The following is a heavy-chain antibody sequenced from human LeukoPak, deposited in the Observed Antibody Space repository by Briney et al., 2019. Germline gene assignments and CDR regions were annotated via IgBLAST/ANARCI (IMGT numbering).Heavy chain of an antibody. J-gene: IGHJ4*02. CDR2: ISSSSSYI. CDR1: GFTFSSYS. Sequence: PGGSLRLSYAASGFTFSSYSMNWVRQAPGKGLEWVSSISSSSSYIYYADSVKGRFTISRDNAKNSLYLQMNSLRAEDTAVYYCAREMVAGHGVWDYWGQGTLVTVSS. D-gene: IGHD6-19*01. CDR3: AREMVAGHGVWDY. V-gene: IGHV3-21*01.